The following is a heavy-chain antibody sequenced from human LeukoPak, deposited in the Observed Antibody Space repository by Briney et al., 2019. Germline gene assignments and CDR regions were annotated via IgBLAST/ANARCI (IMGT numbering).Heavy chain of an antibody. CDR3: ARSPGLDTAVVNRP. CDR1: GYTFTGYY. J-gene: IGHJ5*02. V-gene: IGHV1-2*02. CDR2: INPNSGGT. Sequence: ASVKVSRKTSGYTFTGYYIHWVRQAPGQGLEWMGWINPNSGGTNYAQNLQGRVTMTRDTSNNTAYMELGRLRSDDTAVYYCARSPGLDTAVVNRPWGQGTLITVSS. D-gene: IGHD5-18*01.